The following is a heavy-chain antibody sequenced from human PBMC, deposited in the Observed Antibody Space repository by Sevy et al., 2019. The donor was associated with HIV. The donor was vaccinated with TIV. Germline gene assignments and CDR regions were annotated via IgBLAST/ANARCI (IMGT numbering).Heavy chain of an antibody. CDR3: AGARYGSSDSFDAFDI. D-gene: IGHD3-22*01. CDR2: IFRSGDNT. V-gene: IGHV3-23*01. CDR1: GFTFNNYA. Sequence: GGSLRLSCAASGFTFNNYAMNWVRQAPGKGLDWVSTIFRSGDNTYYADSVKGRFTISRDNSNNTVSLQMNSLRAEDAPLYYCAGARYGSSDSFDAFDIWGQGTVVTVSS. J-gene: IGHJ3*02.